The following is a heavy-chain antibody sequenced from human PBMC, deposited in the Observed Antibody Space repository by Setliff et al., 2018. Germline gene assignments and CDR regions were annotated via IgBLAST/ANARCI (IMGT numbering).Heavy chain of an antibody. V-gene: IGHV4-59*01. J-gene: IGHJ5*02. CDR1: GDSMIGYY. CDR3: ARDYQGGWFDP. CDR2: VDHSGST. D-gene: IGHD3-16*01. Sequence: SETLSLTCKVSGDSMIGYYWSWIRQAPGKGLEWIGYVDHSGSTNFSPSLKSRGTISVDTSKTQVSLTLTSVTAADTAVYYCARDYQGGWFDPWGPGTLVTVSS.